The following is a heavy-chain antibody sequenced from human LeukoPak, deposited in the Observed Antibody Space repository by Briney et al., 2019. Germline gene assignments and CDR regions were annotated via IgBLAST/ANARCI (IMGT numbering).Heavy chain of an antibody. CDR2: IFSGGDT. V-gene: IGHV3-66*01. CDR3: VRSLNPRVAVAGRYYFDY. J-gene: IGHJ4*02. D-gene: IGHD6-19*01. CDR1: GFTVSNNY. Sequence: GGSLRLSCAASGFTVSNNYMSWVRQAPGKGLEWVAGIFSGGDTYYADSVKDRFTISRDNSKKTLYLQINSLRAEDTAVYYCVRSLNPRVAVAGRYYFDYWGRGTLVTVSS.